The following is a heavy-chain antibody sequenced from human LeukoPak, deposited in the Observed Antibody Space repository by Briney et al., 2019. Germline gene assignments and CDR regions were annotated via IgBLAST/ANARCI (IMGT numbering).Heavy chain of an antibody. V-gene: IGHV3-21*01. Sequence: PGGSLRLSCEASGFTFSAYSMNWVRQAPGKGLEWVASISSGSRYIYYADSVKGRFTISRDNAKDSLYLQMNSLRAEDTAVYYCAKCSGGNCYHSDDHWGQGTLVTVSP. CDR1: GFTFSAYS. D-gene: IGHD2-15*01. CDR3: AKCSGGNCYHSDDH. J-gene: IGHJ5*02. CDR2: ISSGSRYI.